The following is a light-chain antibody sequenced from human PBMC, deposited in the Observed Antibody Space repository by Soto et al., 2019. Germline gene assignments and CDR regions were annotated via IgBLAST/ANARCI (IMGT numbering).Light chain of an antibody. CDR1: SSDVGAYDH. J-gene: IGLJ2*01. V-gene: IGLV2-8*01. Sequence: QSVLTQPPSASGSPGQSVTISCTGTSSDVGAYDHVSWYQQHPGKAPKLMIYEVSQRPSGVPDRFSGSKSGNTASLTISGLQAEDEGDYYCSSFAGINNLLFGGGTKLTVL. CDR2: EVS. CDR3: SSFAGINNLL.